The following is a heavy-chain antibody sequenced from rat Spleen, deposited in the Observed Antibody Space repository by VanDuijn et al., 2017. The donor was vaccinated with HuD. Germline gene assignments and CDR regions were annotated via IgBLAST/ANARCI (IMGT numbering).Heavy chain of an antibody. CDR2: MWSGGST. V-gene: IGHV2S63*01. J-gene: IGHJ2*01. CDR1: GFSLTDYS. CDR3: TRSESSYTSFDY. D-gene: IGHD1-2*01. Sequence: VQLKESGPGLVQPSQTLSLTCTVSGFSLTDYSVHWVRQPPGKGLEWMGVMWSGGSTAYNSALKSRLSISRDTSKSQVFLKINSLQTEDTAIYYCTRSESSYTSFDYWGQGVMVTVSS.